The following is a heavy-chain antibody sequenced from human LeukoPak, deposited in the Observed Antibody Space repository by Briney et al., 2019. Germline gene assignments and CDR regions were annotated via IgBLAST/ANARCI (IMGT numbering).Heavy chain of an antibody. CDR1: GFTFSTYS. Sequence: GGSLRLSCAASGFTFSTYSMNWVRQAPGKGLEWVSYISSSTTTTFYTDSVKGRFTISRDSAKNSLYLHMNSLRAEDTAVYYCAKSYGYCSGGSCPLDGMDVWGQGTTVTVSS. D-gene: IGHD2-15*01. J-gene: IGHJ6*02. CDR3: AKSYGYCSGGSCPLDGMDV. CDR2: ISSSTTTT. V-gene: IGHV3-48*01.